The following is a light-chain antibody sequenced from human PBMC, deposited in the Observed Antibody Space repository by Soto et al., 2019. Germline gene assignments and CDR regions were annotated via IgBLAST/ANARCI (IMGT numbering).Light chain of an antibody. CDR3: ATWDDSLNSPL. J-gene: IGLJ7*01. CDR1: SSNIGSNY. CDR2: KNN. Sequence: QSVLTQPPSASGTPGQRVTISCSGRSSNIGSNYVYWYQQFPGTAPKLLIYKNNERPSGVPDRFSGSKSGTSASLAISGLRSEDEADYYCATWDDSLNSPLFGGGTQLTV. V-gene: IGLV1-47*01.